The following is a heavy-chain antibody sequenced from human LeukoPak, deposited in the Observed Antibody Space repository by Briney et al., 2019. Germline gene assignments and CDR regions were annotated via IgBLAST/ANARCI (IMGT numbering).Heavy chain of an antibody. CDR1: GGSFSGYY. Sequence: SETLSLTCAVYGGSFSGYYWSWIRQPPGKGLEWIGEINHSGSTNYNPSLKSRVTISVDTSKNQFSLKLSSVTAADTAVYYCARVSGCSGGSCYSPSYYYYYYMDVWGKGTTLTVSS. V-gene: IGHV4-34*01. D-gene: IGHD2-15*01. J-gene: IGHJ6*03. CDR3: ARVSGCSGGSCYSPSYYYYYYMDV. CDR2: INHSGST.